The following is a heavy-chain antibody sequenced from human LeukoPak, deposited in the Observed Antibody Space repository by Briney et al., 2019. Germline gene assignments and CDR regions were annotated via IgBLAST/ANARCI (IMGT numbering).Heavy chain of an antibody. J-gene: IGHJ4*02. Sequence: TSETLSLTCTVSGGSISSYYWSWIRQPPGKGLEWIGYIYYSGSTNYNPSLKSQVTIPVDAPKNQFSLKLSSVTAADTAVYYCARGRLATVTRRWGQGTLVTVSS. CDR3: ARGRLATVTRR. V-gene: IGHV4-59*01. CDR2: IYYSGST. CDR1: GGSISSYY. D-gene: IGHD4-17*01.